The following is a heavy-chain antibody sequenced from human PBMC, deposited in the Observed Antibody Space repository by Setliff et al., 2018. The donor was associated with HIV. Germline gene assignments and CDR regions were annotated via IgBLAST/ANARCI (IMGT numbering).Heavy chain of an antibody. CDR2: INHSGST. J-gene: IGHJ6*03. CDR1: GGSFSGYY. Sequence: KTSETLSLTCAVFGGSFSGYYWSWIRQPPGKGLEWIGEINHSGSTDYNPSLKSRVTISVDTSKNQFSLNLSSVTAADTAVYYCVRTNYYYYYMDVWGKGTTVTVSS. V-gene: IGHV4-34*01. CDR3: VRTNYYYYYMDV.